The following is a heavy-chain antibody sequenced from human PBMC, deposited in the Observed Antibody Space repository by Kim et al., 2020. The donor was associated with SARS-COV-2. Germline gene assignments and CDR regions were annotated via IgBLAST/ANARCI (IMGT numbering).Heavy chain of an antibody. D-gene: IGHD6-19*01. V-gene: IGHV4-39*01. J-gene: IGHJ4*02. CDR2: IYYSGST. CDR3: ARFFGAVAGYIDY. CDR1: GGSISSSSYY. Sequence: SETLSLTCTVSGGSISSSSYYWGWIRQPPGKGLEWIGSIYYSGSTYYNPSLKSRVTISVDTSKNQFSLKLSSVTAADTAVYYCARFFGAVAGYIDYWGQGTLVTVSS.